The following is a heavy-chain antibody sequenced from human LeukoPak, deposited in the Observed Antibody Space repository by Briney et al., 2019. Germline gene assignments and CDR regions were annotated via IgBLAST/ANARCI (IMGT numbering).Heavy chain of an antibody. Sequence: ASVKVSCKASGYTFTSYYMHWVRQAPGQGLEWMGIINPSGGSTSYAQKFQCRVTMTRDTSTSTVYMELSSLRSEDTAVYYCARDDSIAVAGTGTFDYWGQGTLVTVSS. D-gene: IGHD6-19*01. CDR2: INPSGGST. J-gene: IGHJ4*02. CDR3: ARDDSIAVAGTGTFDY. V-gene: IGHV1-46*01. CDR1: GYTFTSYY.